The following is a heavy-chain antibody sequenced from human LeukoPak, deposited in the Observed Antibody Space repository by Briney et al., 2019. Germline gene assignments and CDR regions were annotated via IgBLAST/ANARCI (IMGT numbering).Heavy chain of an antibody. J-gene: IGHJ4*02. CDR3: ARGSTTGEFFDT. V-gene: IGHV4-31*03. D-gene: IGHD2/OR15-2a*01. CDR2: MYTSGTT. Sequence: SETLSLTCTVSGGSTSSGAYYWTWIRQHPGKGLEWIGYMYTSGTTYYNPSLKSRITISGDSSKNQFSLRLTSATAADTAVYYCARGSTTGEFFDTWGQGTLVTVSS. CDR1: GGSTSSGAYY.